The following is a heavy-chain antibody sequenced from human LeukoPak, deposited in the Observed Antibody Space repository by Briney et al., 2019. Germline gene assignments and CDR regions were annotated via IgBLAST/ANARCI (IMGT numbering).Heavy chain of an antibody. CDR1: GYSFTNYA. V-gene: IGHV1-18*01. CDR2: ISPYNGNT. D-gene: IGHD3-10*01. Sequence: ASVKVSCKASGYSFTNYAITWVRQAPGQELEWMGWISPYNGNTNYAQRLQDRVTVTTDTSTSTAYMELRSLRSDDTAVYYCARDRTMFRGVPDSLGYWGQGTLVTVSS. J-gene: IGHJ4*02. CDR3: ARDRTMFRGVPDSLGY.